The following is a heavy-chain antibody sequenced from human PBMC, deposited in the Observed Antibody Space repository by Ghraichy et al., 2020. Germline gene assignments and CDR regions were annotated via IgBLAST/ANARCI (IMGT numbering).Heavy chain of an antibody. Sequence: SGPTLLKPTQTLTLTCAFSGFSLSSSGVGVGWIRQPPRKALEWLALIKWNDDKRYSPSLQNRLTVTKDTSKNQVVLTMTNLDPVDTATYYCAHRREGPNAFDIWGQGTMVTVSS. CDR3: AHRREGPNAFDI. CDR1: GFSLSSSGVG. J-gene: IGHJ3*02. V-gene: IGHV2-5*01. CDR2: IKWNDDK. D-gene: IGHD1-26*01.